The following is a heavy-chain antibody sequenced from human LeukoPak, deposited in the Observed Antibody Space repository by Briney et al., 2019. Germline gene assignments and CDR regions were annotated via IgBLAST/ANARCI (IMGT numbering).Heavy chain of an antibody. V-gene: IGHV3-53*01. D-gene: IGHD7-27*01. CDR2: IYSGGST. J-gene: IGHJ3*02. CDR3: AREIGQLGGAFDI. Sequence: GGSLRLSCAASGFTVSSNYTSWVRQAPGKGLEWVSVIYSGGSTYYADSVKGRFTISRDNPKNTLNLQMNSLRAEDTAVYYCAREIGQLGGAFDIWGQGTMVTVSS. CDR1: GFTVSSNY.